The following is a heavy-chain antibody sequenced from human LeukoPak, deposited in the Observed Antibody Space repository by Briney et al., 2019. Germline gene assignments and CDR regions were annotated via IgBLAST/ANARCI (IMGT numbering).Heavy chain of an antibody. V-gene: IGHV4-59*01. CDR2: IYDSGST. CDR3: ARQSISGSSLSYFDY. CDR1: GGSISSYY. J-gene: IGHJ4*02. D-gene: IGHD3-22*01. Sequence: SETLSLTCTVSGGSISSYYWSWIRQPPGKGLEWIGNIYDSGSTDYNPSLKSRLTISVDTSKNQCSLKLSSVTAADTAVYYCARQSISGSSLSYFDYWGQGTLVNVSS.